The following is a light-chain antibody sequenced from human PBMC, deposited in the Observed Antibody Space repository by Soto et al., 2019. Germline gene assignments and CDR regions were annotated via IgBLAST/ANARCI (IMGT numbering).Light chain of an antibody. CDR1: SSDVGGYNY. J-gene: IGLJ1*01. CDR2: DVS. CDR3: SSYTSRSTLYV. V-gene: IGLV2-14*01. Sequence: QSVLTQPASVSGSPGQSITISCTGTSSDVGGYNYVSWYQQHPGKAPKLMIYDVSNRPSGVSNRFSGSKSGNTASLTISGLQAENEADYYCSSYTSRSTLYVFGPGTKVTVL.